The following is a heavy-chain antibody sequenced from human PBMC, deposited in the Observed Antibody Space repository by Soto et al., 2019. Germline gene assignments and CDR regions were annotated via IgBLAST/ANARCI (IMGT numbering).Heavy chain of an antibody. CDR3: AIDRGPGCDSTSCYSWFDL. CDR1: GGSISRGGYY. D-gene: IGHD2-2*01. V-gene: IGHV4-31*03. CDR2: LYYSGSS. J-gene: IGHJ5*02. Sequence: QVQLQESGPGLVKPSQTLSLTCTLSGGSISRGGYYWNWIRQHAGKGLEWIWYLYYSGSSYYHPCLRSRVNISVDTSKNQFCLNLSSVTAADTAVYYCAIDRGPGCDSTSCYSWFDLWGQGTLVTVSS.